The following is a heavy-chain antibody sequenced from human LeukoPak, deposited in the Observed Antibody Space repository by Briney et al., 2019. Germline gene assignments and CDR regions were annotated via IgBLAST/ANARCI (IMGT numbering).Heavy chain of an antibody. Sequence: RGGSLRLSCAASGFTFSSYDMHWVRQPTGKGLEWVSGIGVHGDTFYLGSVKGRFTISRESAKNSLYLQMNSLRDGDTAVYYCARDTGRITMMYWGQGTLVTVSS. D-gene: IGHD3-22*01. CDR2: IGVHGDT. CDR3: ARDTGRITMMY. CDR1: GFTFSSYD. V-gene: IGHV3-13*01. J-gene: IGHJ4*02.